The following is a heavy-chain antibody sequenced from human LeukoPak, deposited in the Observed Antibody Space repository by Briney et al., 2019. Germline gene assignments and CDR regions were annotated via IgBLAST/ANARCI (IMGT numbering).Heavy chain of an antibody. D-gene: IGHD3-22*01. CDR1: GGTFSSYA. J-gene: IGHJ4*02. V-gene: IGHV1-69*04. CDR2: IIPILGIA. CDR3: ARELSLLYDSSGYYYFDY. Sequence: SVKVSCKASGGTFSSYAISWVRQAPGQGLEWMGRIIPILGIANYAQKFQGRVTITADKSTSTAYMELSSLRSEDTAVYYCARELSLLYDSSGYYYFDYWGQGTLVTVSS.